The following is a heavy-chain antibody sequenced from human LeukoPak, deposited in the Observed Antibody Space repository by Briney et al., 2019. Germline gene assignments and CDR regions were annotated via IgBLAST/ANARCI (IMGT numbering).Heavy chain of an antibody. J-gene: IGHJ1*01. CDR3: ARGQGYFQH. CDR1: GYSISSGYY. Sequence: PSETLSLTCTVSGYSISSGYYWGWIRQPPGRGLEWIGSIYHSGGTYYKPSLKSRVTISVDTSKNQFSLKLSSVTAADTAVYYCARGQGYFQHRGQGTLVTVSS. CDR2: IYHSGGT. V-gene: IGHV4-38-2*02.